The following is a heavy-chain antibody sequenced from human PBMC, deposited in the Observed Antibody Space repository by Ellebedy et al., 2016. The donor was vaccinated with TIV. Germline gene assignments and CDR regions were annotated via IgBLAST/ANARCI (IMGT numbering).Heavy chain of an antibody. CDR1: GGTFSDFA. D-gene: IGHD2-8*02. J-gene: IGHJ6*03. CDR2: LITILGTP. CDR3: AKSGGKTWAGGVRYYYYMDV. V-gene: IGHV1-69*10. Sequence: AASVKVSCKASGGTFSDFAISWVRQAPGPGLEWMGGLITILGTPDYAQKFQGRIPIHAVQSTSTAYMELSSRRSEDTAVYFCAKSGGKTWAGGVRYYYYMDVWGKGTTVTVSS.